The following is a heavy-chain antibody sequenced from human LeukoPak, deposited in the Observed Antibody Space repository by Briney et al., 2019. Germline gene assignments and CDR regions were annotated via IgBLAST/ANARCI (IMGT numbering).Heavy chain of an antibody. CDR3: VRVRYCSSTNCHGGWFDP. CDR2: ISPSGGTI. CDR1: GFAFSNYE. Sequence: GGSLRLSCAASGFAFSNYEMNWVRQAPGKGLEWVSYISPSGGTITYADSVKGRFTISRDSAKNSLYLQMNSLGAEDTAVYYCVRVRYCSSTNCHGGWFDPWGQGTLVTVSS. J-gene: IGHJ5*02. D-gene: IGHD2-2*01. V-gene: IGHV3-48*03.